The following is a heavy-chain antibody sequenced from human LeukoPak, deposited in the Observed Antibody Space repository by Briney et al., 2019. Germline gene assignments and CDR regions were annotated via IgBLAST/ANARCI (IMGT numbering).Heavy chain of an antibody. Sequence: ASVKVSCKASGYTFTSYGISWVRQAPGQGLEWMGWINPNSGDTNYAQKFQGRVTMTTDTSMSTAYMELSRLTSDDTAVYYCARAGGRSWFDPWGQGTLVTVSS. V-gene: IGHV1-2*02. CDR1: GYTFTSYG. J-gene: IGHJ5*02. CDR2: INPNSGDT. CDR3: ARAGGRSWFDP.